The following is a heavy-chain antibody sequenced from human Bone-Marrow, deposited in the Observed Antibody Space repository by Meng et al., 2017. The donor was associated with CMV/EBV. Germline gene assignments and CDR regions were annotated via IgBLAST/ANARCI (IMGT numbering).Heavy chain of an antibody. CDR1: GGSVSSGSYY. D-gene: IGHD2-2*02. J-gene: IGHJ4*02. CDR3: ATLNCCSSTSCYTADY. Sequence: SETLSPTCTVSGGSVSSGSYYWSWIRQPPGKGLEWIGYIYYSGSTNYNPSLKSRVTISVDTSNNQFSLQLSSVTAADTAVYYCATLNCCSSTSCYTADYWGQGTLVTVYS. V-gene: IGHV4-61*01. CDR2: IYYSGST.